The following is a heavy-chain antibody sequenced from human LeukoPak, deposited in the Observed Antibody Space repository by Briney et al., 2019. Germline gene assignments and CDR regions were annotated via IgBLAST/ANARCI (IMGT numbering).Heavy chain of an antibody. CDR2: INHSGST. Sequence: PSETLSLTCAVYGGSFSGYYWSWIRQPPGKGLEWIGEINHSGSTNYNPSLKSRVTISVDTSKNQFSLKLSSVTAADTAVYYCARVNVRGSGWYRWFDPWGQGTLVTVSS. V-gene: IGHV4-34*01. CDR3: ARVNVRGSGWYRWFDP. CDR1: GGSFSGYY. D-gene: IGHD6-19*01. J-gene: IGHJ5*02.